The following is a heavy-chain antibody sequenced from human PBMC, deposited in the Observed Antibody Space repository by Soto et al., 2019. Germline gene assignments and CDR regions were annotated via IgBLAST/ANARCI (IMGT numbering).Heavy chain of an antibody. V-gene: IGHV4-30-4*01. CDR1: GGTISSGDFH. CDR2: IHNSGNI. D-gene: IGHD3-3*01. J-gene: IGHJ5*02. CDR3: ARVTNNISRFSSRFDP. Sequence: SEPLSLTYTVSGGTISSGDFHWSWIRQPPGKGLEWIGNIHNSGNIYYNPSLKSRLSISVDTSKNQFSLKLSSVTAADTAVYFCARVTNNISRFSSRFDPWGQGTLVTVSS.